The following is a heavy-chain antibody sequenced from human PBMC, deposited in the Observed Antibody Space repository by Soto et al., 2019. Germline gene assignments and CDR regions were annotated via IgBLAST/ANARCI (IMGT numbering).Heavy chain of an antibody. CDR3: VRDRYCSSSSCFTPGEYYFDH. V-gene: IGHV3-11*01. Sequence: GGSLRLSYVASRFTFSDYYMRWIRQAPGKGLEWVSYISSSGDIIYYADSVKGRFTISRDNAKNSLYLQMNSLRVEDTAMYYCVRDRYCSSSSCFTPGEYYFDHWGQGTLVTVSS. J-gene: IGHJ4*02. D-gene: IGHD2-2*01. CDR2: ISSSGDII. CDR1: RFTFSDYY.